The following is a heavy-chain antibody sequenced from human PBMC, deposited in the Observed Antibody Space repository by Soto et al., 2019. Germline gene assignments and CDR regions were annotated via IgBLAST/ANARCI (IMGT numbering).Heavy chain of an antibody. CDR1: GFTFSVYG. CDR3: ARWLHHRFHC. V-gene: IGHV3-33*01. J-gene: IGHJ4*02. CDR2: IFSDVSEQ. Sequence: QVQLVESGGGVVQPGRSLRLSCEASGFTFSVYGMHWVRQAPGKGLEWVALIFSDVSEQSYADSVQGRFTTSRDNSKNALYLHVNSLKAEVTAVYYCARWLHHRFHCCGQGRLVTVYS. D-gene: IGHD5-12*01.